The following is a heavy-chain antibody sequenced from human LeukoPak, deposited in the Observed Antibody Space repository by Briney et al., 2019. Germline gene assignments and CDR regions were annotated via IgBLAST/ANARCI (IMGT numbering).Heavy chain of an antibody. D-gene: IGHD2-2*01. CDR2: ISSSSSTI. J-gene: IGHJ6*03. V-gene: IGHV3-48*01. Sequence: GGSLRLSCAASGFTFSSYSMNWVRQAPGKGLEWVSYISSSSSTIYYADSVKGRFTISRDNAKNSLYLQMNSLRAEDTAVYYCARVPAAIHYYYMDVWGKGTTVTVSS. CDR1: GFTFSSYS. CDR3: ARVPAAIHYYYMDV.